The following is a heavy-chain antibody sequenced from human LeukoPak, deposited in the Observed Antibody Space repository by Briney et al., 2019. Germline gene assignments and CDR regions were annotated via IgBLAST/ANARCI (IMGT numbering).Heavy chain of an antibody. D-gene: IGHD2-2*02. CDR2: FDPEDGET. V-gene: IGHV1-24*01. J-gene: IGHJ6*03. CDR3: ARACSSTSCYSGPPYYYMDV. CDR1: GYTLTELS. Sequence: ASVKVSCKVSGYTLTELSMHWVRQAPGKGLEWMGGFDPEDGETIYAQKFQGRVTMTEDTSTDTAYMELSSLRSEDTAVYYCARACSSTSCYSGPPYYYMDVWGKGTTVTVSS.